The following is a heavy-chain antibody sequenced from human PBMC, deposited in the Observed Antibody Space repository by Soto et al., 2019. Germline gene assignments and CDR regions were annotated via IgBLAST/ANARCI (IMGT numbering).Heavy chain of an antibody. CDR2: IYPGDSDI. D-gene: IGHD3-10*01. V-gene: IGHV5-51*01. J-gene: IGHJ5*02. Sequence: PGESLKISCKASGYSFTTYWIGWVRQMPGKGLEWMGIIYPGDSDIRYSPSFQGQVTISADKSIRTAYLQWSSLKASDTAMYYCASMDRGHPAGFYPWSQGTLVTVSS. CDR1: GYSFTTYW. CDR3: ASMDRGHPAGFYP.